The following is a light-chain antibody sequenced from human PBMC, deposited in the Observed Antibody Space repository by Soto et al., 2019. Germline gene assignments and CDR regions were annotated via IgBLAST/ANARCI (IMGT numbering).Light chain of an antibody. J-gene: IGLJ1*01. CDR2: DVS. CDR1: SSDVGGYNY. CDR3: SSYTSSSLYV. V-gene: IGLV2-14*01. Sequence: SALTQPASVSGSPGQSITISCTGTSSDVGGYNYVSWYQQHPGKAPKLMIYDVSNRPSGVSNRFSGSKSGNTASLTISGLQAEDEAHYYCSSYTSSSLYVFGTGTKLTVL.